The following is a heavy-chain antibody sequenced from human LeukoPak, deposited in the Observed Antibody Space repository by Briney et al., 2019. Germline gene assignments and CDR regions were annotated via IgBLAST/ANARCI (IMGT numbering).Heavy chain of an antibody. Sequence: GGSLRLSCAASGFTVNNAWMSWVRQAPGKGLEWVGRIKSKTDGRTTDYAAPVKCRFTISRDDSKNTLYVQMNSLKTEDTAVYYCTTAYYYGAGTALDYWGQGTLVTVAS. CDR1: GFTVNNAW. V-gene: IGHV3-15*01. D-gene: IGHD3-10*01. CDR2: IKSKTDGRTT. J-gene: IGHJ4*02. CDR3: TTAYYYGAGTALDY.